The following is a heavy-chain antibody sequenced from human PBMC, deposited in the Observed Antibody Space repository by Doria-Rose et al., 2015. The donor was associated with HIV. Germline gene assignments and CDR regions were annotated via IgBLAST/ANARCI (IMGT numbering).Heavy chain of an antibody. CDR1: GVSLSSPGMG. V-gene: IGHV2-26*01. D-gene: IGHD6-13*01. CDR2: IFSDDDS. Sequence: QITLKESGPVLAKPTETLTLTCTVSGVSLSSPGMGVSWIRQPPGKALEWLANIFSDDDSSYKSSLKGRLTIARCTSKSQVVLTMTDMDSVDTATYYCARIKSSRWYHKYYFDFWGQGTLVIVSA. J-gene: IGHJ4*02. CDR3: ARIKSSRWYHKYYFDF.